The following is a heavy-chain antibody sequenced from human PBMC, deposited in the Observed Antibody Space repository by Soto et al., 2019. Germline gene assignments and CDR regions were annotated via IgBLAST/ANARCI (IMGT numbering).Heavy chain of an antibody. V-gene: IGHV1-3*01. CDR3: ARGQGNSGYDPLDF. J-gene: IGHJ4*02. Sequence: QVQLVQSGAEVKKPGASVKVSCTASGYTFTTYAMHWVRQAPGQRLEWMGWINAGNGNTKYSQNFQGRVPITKDTSASTVYMELSSLTSEDTALYYCARGQGNSGYDPLDFWGLGTLVTVAS. CDR1: GYTFTTYA. CDR2: INAGNGNT. D-gene: IGHD5-12*01.